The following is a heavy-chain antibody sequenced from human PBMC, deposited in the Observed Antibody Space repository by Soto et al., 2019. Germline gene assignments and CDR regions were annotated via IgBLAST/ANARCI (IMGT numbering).Heavy chain of an antibody. D-gene: IGHD5-18*01. V-gene: IGHV3-21*01. CDR1: GFTFSSGS. CDR2: ISSSGDDI. CDR3: AGAGYHYRYCFHX. J-gene: IGHJ4*01. Sequence: AGGSLRLSFAASGFTFSSGSMNWVRQAPGKGLEWVSSISSSGDDIHYADSVKVRFTISRDNAGNSLYLQMNSLRAEDTAVYYCAGAGYHYRYCFHXWCQVTLVTVSX.